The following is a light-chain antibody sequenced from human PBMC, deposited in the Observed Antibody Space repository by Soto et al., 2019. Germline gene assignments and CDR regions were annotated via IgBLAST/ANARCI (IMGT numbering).Light chain of an antibody. J-gene: IGLJ1*01. CDR1: NSDVGGYNY. CDR2: EVN. CDR3: SSYAGSNWYV. Sequence: QSARKRPPSASGSPGQSVTISCTGTNSDVGGYNYVSWYQQYPGKAPKLVIYEVNERPSGVPDRFSGSKSGNTASLTVSGLQTADEADYYCSSYAGSNWYVFGTGTKVTVL. V-gene: IGLV2-8*01.